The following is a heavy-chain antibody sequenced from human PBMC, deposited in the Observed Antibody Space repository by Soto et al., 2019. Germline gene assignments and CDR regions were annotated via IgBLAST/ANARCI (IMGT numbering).Heavy chain of an antibody. D-gene: IGHD1-26*01. CDR1: GSTFSNYD. Sequence: QLVESGGGVVQPGRSLSLSCEASGSTFSNYDMDWVRQAPGKGLEWVAIISFDGSKTYYADSVKGRFTVSRDNSKNTLFLQMNSLRPDDTATYYCVREGYSGSYAAFWGQGSLVTVSS. J-gene: IGHJ4*02. CDR3: VREGYSGSYAAF. V-gene: IGHV3-30*03. CDR2: ISFDGSKT.